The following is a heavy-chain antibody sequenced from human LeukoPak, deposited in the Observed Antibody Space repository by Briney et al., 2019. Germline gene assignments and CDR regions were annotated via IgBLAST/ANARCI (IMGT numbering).Heavy chain of an antibody. D-gene: IGHD3-22*01. CDR1: GFTFSSYA. Sequence: GRSLRLSCAASGFTFSSYAMHWVRQAPGKGLEWVAVISYDGSNKYYADSVKGRFTISRDNSKNTLYLQMNSLRAEDTAVYYCARAGSGSMIVVVMFDYWGQETRVTVSS. J-gene: IGHJ4*02. CDR3: ARAGSGSMIVVVMFDY. V-gene: IGHV3-30*04. CDR2: ISYDGSNK.